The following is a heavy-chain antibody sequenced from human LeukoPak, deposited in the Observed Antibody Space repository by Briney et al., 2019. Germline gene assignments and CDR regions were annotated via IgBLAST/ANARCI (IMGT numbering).Heavy chain of an antibody. Sequence: SETLSLTCTVSGGSISSYYWSWMRQPPGKGLEWIGYIYYGGSTNYNPSLKSRVTISVDTSKNQFSMKLSSVTAADTAVYYCASGAVAGGWYFDLWGRGTLVTVS. J-gene: IGHJ2*01. CDR1: GGSISSYY. CDR2: IYYGGST. D-gene: IGHD6-19*01. CDR3: ASGAVAGGWYFDL. V-gene: IGHV4-59*01.